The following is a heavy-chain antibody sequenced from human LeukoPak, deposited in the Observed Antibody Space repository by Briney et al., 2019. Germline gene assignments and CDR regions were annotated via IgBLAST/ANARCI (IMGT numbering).Heavy chain of an antibody. CDR3: ATWQYYYDSSGYSGDAFDI. D-gene: IGHD3-22*01. J-gene: IGHJ3*02. Sequence: MRGESLKISCKGSGYSFTSYWISWVRQMLGKGLEWMGRIDPSDSYTNYSPSFQGHVTISADKSISTAYLQWSSLKASGTAMYYCATWQYYYDSSGYSGDAFDIWGQGTMVTVSS. CDR2: IDPSDSYT. V-gene: IGHV5-10-1*01. CDR1: GYSFTSYW.